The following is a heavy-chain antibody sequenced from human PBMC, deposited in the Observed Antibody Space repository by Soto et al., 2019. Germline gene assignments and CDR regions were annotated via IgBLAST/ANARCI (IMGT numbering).Heavy chain of an antibody. J-gene: IGHJ4*02. Sequence: EVQLLESGGGLVQPGGSLRLSCAASGFTFSSYAMSWVRQAPGKGLEWVSVISGSGGSTYYADSVKGRVTTSRDTSKNPLYLQINSLRAADTAVYYCATRAAGTSFDYWGQGPLVTVSS. CDR1: GFTFSSYA. CDR3: ATRAAGTSFDY. V-gene: IGHV3-23*01. CDR2: ISGSGGST. D-gene: IGHD6-13*01.